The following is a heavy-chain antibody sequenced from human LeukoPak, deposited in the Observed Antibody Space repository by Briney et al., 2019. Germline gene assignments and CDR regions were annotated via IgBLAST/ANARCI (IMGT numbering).Heavy chain of an antibody. J-gene: IGHJ4*02. Sequence: GGSLGLSCAASGFTFSSYAMSWVRQAPGKGLEWVSAISGSGGSTYYADSVKGRFTISRDNSKNTLYLQMNSLRAEDTAVYYCAKVGGHYDSSGVDYFDYWGQGTLVTVSS. D-gene: IGHD3-22*01. CDR1: GFTFSSYA. CDR2: ISGSGGST. CDR3: AKVGGHYDSSGVDYFDY. V-gene: IGHV3-23*01.